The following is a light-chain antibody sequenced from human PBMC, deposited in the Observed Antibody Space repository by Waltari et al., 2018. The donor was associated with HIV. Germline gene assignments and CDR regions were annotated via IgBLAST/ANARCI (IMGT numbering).Light chain of an antibody. CDR1: KLGGKY. J-gene: IGLJ2*01. Sequence: YDLTKPPSESVSPGQPAIITCPGEKLGGKYASWYQQRPGQSPVLVIYEDAKRPSGIPERFSGSNSGNTAPLTISGTQAMDEADYYCQGWDSNTPIFGGGTNLTVL. CDR3: QGWDSNTPI. V-gene: IGLV3-1*01. CDR2: EDA.